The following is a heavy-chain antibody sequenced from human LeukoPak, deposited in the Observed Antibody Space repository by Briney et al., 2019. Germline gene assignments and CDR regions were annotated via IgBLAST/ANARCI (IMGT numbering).Heavy chain of an antibody. Sequence: GGSLRLSCVASGSTFSNYWMHWVRQAPGKGLVWVSRVNTDESRTNYADSVKGRFTISRDNAKNTVYLQMNSLRAEDTAVYYCARGASGSYYVDYWGQGILVTVSS. CDR2: VNTDESRT. J-gene: IGHJ4*02. CDR1: GSTFSNYW. CDR3: ARGASGSYYVDY. V-gene: IGHV3-74*01. D-gene: IGHD1-26*01.